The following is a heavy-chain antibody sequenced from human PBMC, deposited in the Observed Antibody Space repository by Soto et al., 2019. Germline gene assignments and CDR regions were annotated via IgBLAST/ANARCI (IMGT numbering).Heavy chain of an antibody. CDR3: AKLGYCTNGVCYNPAGMDV. J-gene: IGHJ6*02. Sequence: EVQLLESGGGLVQPGGSLRLSCAASGFTFSSYAMSWVRQAPGKGLEWVSAISGSGGSTYYADSVKGRFTISRDNSKNTLYLQMNSLRAEDTAVYYCAKLGYCTNGVCYNPAGMDVWCQGTTVTVSS. CDR1: GFTFSSYA. V-gene: IGHV3-23*01. CDR2: ISGSGGST. D-gene: IGHD2-8*01.